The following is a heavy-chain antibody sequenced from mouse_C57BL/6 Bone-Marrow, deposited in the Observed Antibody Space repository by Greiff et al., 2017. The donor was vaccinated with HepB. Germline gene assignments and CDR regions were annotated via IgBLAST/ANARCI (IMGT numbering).Heavy chain of an antibody. V-gene: IGHV8-8*01. D-gene: IGHD1-1*01. Sequence: QVTLKVSGPGILQPSQTLSLTCSFSGFSLSTFGMGVGWIRQPSGKGMEWLAHIWWDDDKYYKPALKSRLTISKDTSKNQVFLKIANVDTADTATYYCAPYYYGSSPWYFDVWGTGTTVTVSS. J-gene: IGHJ1*03. CDR1: GFSLSTFGMG. CDR2: IWWDDDK. CDR3: APYYYGSSPWYFDV.